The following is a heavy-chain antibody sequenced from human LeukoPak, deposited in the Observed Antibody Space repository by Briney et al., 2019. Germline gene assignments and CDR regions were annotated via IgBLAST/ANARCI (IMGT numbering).Heavy chain of an antibody. J-gene: IGHJ6*03. CDR3: AREHTGFSMIVVARRDYYYMDV. D-gene: IGHD3-22*01. Sequence: GGSLRLSCAASGFTFSSYEMNWVRQAPGKGLEWVSSISSSSSYIYYADSVKGRFTISRDNAKNSLYLQMNSLRAEDTAVYYCAREHTGFSMIVVARRDYYYMDVWGKGTTVTVSS. CDR2: ISSSSSYI. V-gene: IGHV3-21*01. CDR1: GFTFSSYE.